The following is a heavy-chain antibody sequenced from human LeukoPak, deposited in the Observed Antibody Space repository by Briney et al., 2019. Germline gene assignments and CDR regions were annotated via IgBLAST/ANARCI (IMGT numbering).Heavy chain of an antibody. CDR3: ARALSYYYYYMDV. Sequence: GASVKVSCKASGYTFTGSYMHWVRQAPGQGLEWMGWINPNSGGTNYAQKFQGRVTMTRDTSISTAYMELSRLRSDDTAVYYCARALSYYYYYMDVWGKGTTVTVSS. CDR1: GYTFTGSY. V-gene: IGHV1-2*02. CDR2: INPNSGGT. J-gene: IGHJ6*03.